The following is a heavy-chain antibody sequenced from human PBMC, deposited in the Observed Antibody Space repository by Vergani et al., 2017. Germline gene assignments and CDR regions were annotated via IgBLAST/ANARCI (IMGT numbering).Heavy chain of an antibody. CDR3: ARGLYGDYVA. D-gene: IGHD4-17*01. V-gene: IGHV4-61*02. Sequence: QVQLQESGPGLVKPSQTLSLTCTVSGASINNDFYYWHWIRQPAGKGLEWIGRIYVSGITDYNSSLQSRVSMSVDTSKNQFSLTLTSVTAADTAVYYCARGLYGDYVAWGQGTLVTVSS. CDR2: IYVSGIT. CDR1: GASINNDFYY. J-gene: IGHJ4*02.